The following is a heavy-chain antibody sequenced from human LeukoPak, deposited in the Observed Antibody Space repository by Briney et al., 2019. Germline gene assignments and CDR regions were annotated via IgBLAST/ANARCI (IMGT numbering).Heavy chain of an antibody. CDR1: GYSFTSYW. V-gene: IGHV5-51*01. D-gene: IGHD3-22*01. CDR3: ARPKYYDSSGYLDAFDI. J-gene: IGHJ3*02. CDR2: IYPGDSET. Sequence: GESLKISCKGSGYSFTSYWIGWVRQMPGKGLEWMAIIYPGDSETRYSPSFEGQVTISADKSISTAYLQWSSLKASDTAMYYCARPKYYDSSGYLDAFDIWGQGTMVTVSS.